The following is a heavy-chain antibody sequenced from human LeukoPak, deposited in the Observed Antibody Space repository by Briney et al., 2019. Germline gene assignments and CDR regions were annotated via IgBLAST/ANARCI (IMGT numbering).Heavy chain of an antibody. J-gene: IGHJ4*02. CDR2: ISSSSSYI. Sequence: GGSLRLSCAASGFTFSSYSMNWVRQAPGKGLEWVSSISSSSSYIYYADSVKGRFTISRDNAKNSLYLQMNSLRAEDTAVYYCARVDKAQRLFDYWGQGTLVTVSS. CDR3: ARVDKAQRLFDY. D-gene: IGHD6-25*01. CDR1: GFTFSSYS. V-gene: IGHV3-21*01.